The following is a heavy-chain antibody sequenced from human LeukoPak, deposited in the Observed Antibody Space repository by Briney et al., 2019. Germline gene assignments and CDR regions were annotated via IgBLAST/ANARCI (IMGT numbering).Heavy chain of an antibody. Sequence: SVKVSCKASGDTFSTYFISWVRQAPGQGLEWMGGIIPIFAITKYAQRFQGRVAITADESTTTAYMELSGLTPEDTAVYYCARERGGYYNSGYSSWGQGTLVTVSS. CDR1: GDTFSTYF. CDR3: ARERGGYYNSGYSS. V-gene: IGHV1-69*13. J-gene: IGHJ5*02. CDR2: IIPIFAIT. D-gene: IGHD3-22*01.